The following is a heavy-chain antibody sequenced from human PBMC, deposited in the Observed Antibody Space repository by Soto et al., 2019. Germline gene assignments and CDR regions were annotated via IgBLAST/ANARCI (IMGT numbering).Heavy chain of an antibody. D-gene: IGHD3-10*01. CDR3: ARGRGLLWFGDERYLDY. CDR2: INHSGST. Sequence: SETLSLTCAVYGGSFSGYYWSWIRQPPGKGLEWIGEINHSGSTNYNPSLKSRVTISVDTSKNQFSLKLSSVTAADTAVYYCARGRGLLWFGDERYLDYWGQGTLVTVSS. V-gene: IGHV4-34*01. CDR1: GGSFSGYY. J-gene: IGHJ4*02.